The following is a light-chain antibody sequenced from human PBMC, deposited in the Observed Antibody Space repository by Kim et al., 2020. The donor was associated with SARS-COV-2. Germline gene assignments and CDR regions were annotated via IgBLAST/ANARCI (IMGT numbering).Light chain of an antibody. CDR2: GKD. V-gene: IGLV3-19*01. J-gene: IGLJ2*01. CDR1: SRRSYY. CDR3: NSRDSNDNVV. Sequence: VAMGQTVRITCQGDSRRSYYGTWYQQKLGQAPKVVSCGKDSRPSGIPDRFSGSNSGNTAYLTITGTQAGDGADYYCNSRDSNDNVVFGGGTKVTVL.